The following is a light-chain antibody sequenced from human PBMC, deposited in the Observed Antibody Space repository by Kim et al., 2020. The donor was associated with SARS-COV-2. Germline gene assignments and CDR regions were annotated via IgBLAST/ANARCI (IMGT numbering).Light chain of an antibody. CDR3: QAWDSSTAV. CDR2: RDS. V-gene: IGLV3-1*01. CDR1: KLGDKY. Sequence: SYELTQPPSVSVSPGQTASITCSGDKLGDKYACXYQQKPGQSPVLVIYRDSKRPSGIPDRFSGSNSGNTATLTISGTQAMDEADYYCQAWDSSTAVFGGG. J-gene: IGLJ3*02.